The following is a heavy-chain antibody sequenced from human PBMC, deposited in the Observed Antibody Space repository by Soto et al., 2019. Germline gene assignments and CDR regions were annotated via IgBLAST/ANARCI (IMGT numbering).Heavy chain of an antibody. CDR3: ARGLRYFDWLFRFDP. CDR2: IYYSGST. Sequence: PSETLSLTCTVSGGSISSYYWSWIRQPPGKGLEWIGYIYYSGSTNHNPSLKSRVTISVDTSKNQFSLKLSSVTAADTAVYYCARGLRYFDWLFRFDPWGQGTLVTVSS. V-gene: IGHV4-59*01. D-gene: IGHD3-9*01. CDR1: GGSISSYY. J-gene: IGHJ5*02.